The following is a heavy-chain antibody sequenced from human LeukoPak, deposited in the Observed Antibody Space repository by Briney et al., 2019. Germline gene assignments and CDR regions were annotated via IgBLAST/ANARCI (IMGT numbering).Heavy chain of an antibody. V-gene: IGHV3-48*03. CDR2: ISSSGSTI. CDR3: SGYDSSGYKTFDY. D-gene: IGHD3-22*01. Sequence: GGSLRLSCAASGFTFSSYEMNWVRQAPGKGLEWVSYISSSGSTIYYADSVEGRFTISRDNAKNSLYLQMNSLRAEDTAVYYCSGYDSSGYKTFDYWRQGTLVTVSS. J-gene: IGHJ4*02. CDR1: GFTFSSYE.